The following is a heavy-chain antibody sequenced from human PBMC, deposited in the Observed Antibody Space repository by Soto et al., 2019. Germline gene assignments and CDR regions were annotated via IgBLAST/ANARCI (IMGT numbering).Heavy chain of an antibody. CDR2: IIPILGTA. V-gene: IGHV1-69*08. CDR3: ARGKGRVAGIDY. Sequence: QVQMVQSGAEVKKPGSSVKVSCKASGGTFSSYTFSWVRQAPGQGLEWMGRIIPILGTANYAQRFQGRVTITADKSTSTAYMELSSLRSEETAVYSCARGKGRVAGIDYWGQGTLVTVSS. CDR1: GGTFSSYT. J-gene: IGHJ4*02. D-gene: IGHD6-19*01.